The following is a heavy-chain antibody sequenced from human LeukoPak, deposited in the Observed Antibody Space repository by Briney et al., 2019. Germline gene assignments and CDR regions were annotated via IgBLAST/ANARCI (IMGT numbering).Heavy chain of an antibody. CDR3: ARIVSANCYGDY. D-gene: IGHD2-2*01. CDR1: GFSLTTRGMC. V-gene: IGHV2-70*17. J-gene: IGHJ4*02. CDR2: IDWDDDK. Sequence: SGPALVKPTQTLTLTCTFSGFSLTTRGMCVSWIRQPPGKALEWLARIDWDDDKFYNTSLKTRLTISKDTSKSQVVLTLTNMDPVDTATYYCARIVSANCYGDYWGQGTLVTVSS.